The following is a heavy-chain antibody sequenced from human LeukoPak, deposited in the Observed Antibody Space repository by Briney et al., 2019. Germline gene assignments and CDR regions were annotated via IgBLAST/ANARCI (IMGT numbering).Heavy chain of an antibody. CDR2: ISGSGGST. CDR1: GFTFSSYA. Sequence: GGSLRLSCAASGFTFSSYAMSWVRQAPGKGLEWVSAISGSGGSTYYADSMKGRFTISRDNSKNTLYLQMNSLRAEDTAVYYCAKVCSSTSCFDYWGQGTLVTVSS. V-gene: IGHV3-23*01. J-gene: IGHJ4*02. D-gene: IGHD2-2*01. CDR3: AKVCSSTSCFDY.